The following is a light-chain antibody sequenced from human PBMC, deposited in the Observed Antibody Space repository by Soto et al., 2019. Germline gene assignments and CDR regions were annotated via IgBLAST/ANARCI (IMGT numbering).Light chain of an antibody. CDR1: SGHSNYA. V-gene: IGLV4-69*01. Sequence: QLVLTQSPSASASLGASVKLTCTLSSGHSNYAIAWHQQQPEKGPRYWMKLNSDGSHSKGDGIPDRFSGSSSGAERYLTISSLQSEDEADYYCQTWGTGLYVVFGGGTKLTVL. J-gene: IGLJ2*01. CDR2: LNSDGSH. CDR3: QTWGTGLYVV.